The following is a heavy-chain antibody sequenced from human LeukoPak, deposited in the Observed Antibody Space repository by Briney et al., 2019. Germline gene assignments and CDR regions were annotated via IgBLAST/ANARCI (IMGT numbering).Heavy chain of an antibody. D-gene: IGHD2-21*02. J-gene: IGHJ4*02. Sequence: GGSLRLSCAASRFTFSSYGMHWVRQAPGKGLEWVAFISNDGSNKYYVDSVKGRFTISRDNARNTLYLQMNSLRAEDTAVYYCARDGFLGPVTAYLDYWGQGTPVTVSS. CDR1: RFTFSSYG. V-gene: IGHV3-30*03. CDR3: ARDGFLGPVTAYLDY. CDR2: ISNDGSNK.